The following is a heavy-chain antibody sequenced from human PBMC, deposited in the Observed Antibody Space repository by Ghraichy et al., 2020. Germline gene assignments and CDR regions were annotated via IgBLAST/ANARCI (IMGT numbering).Heavy chain of an antibody. Sequence: ASVKVSCKASGYTFTDYFMHWVRQAPGQGLEWLGRINPKSGGPNFAQKFQGRITMTSDTSISTASMELSRLTSDDTAMYYCAIAPDPTATSTWAFFTSWGRGTPLAVSS. D-gene: IGHD1-1*01. V-gene: IGHV1-2*06. CDR3: AIAPDPTATSTWAFFTS. CDR2: INPKSGGP. CDR1: GYTFTDYF. J-gene: IGHJ5*02.